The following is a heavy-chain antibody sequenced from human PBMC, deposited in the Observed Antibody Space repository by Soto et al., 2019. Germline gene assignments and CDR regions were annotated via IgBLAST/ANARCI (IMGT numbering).Heavy chain of an antibody. Sequence: QAHLEQSGAEVKRPGASVKVSCKASGYTFSDFDINWLRQASGQGPEWMGWMNAKSGDTFFAQRFKDKFSMTWDTSLSTAYMEVGSLTSDDTAIYYCARGNPFNYAGFDVWGQGTSVAVSS. CDR2: MNAKSGDT. J-gene: IGHJ6*02. CDR3: ARGNPFNYAGFDV. CDR1: GYTFSDFD. D-gene: IGHD3-16*01. V-gene: IGHV1-8*01.